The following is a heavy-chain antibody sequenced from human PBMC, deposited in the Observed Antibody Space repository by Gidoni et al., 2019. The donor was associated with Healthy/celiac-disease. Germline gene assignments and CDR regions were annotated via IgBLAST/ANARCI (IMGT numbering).Heavy chain of an antibody. CDR3: ARRENHFDY. V-gene: IGHV3-48*02. CDR1: GFTFSSYS. J-gene: IGHJ4*02. CDR2: ISSSSSTI. Sequence: EVQLVESGGGLVHPGGSLRLSCAASGFTFSSYSISWVRQAPVSWLEWVTYISSSSSTIYYEDSVNGRFTISMDNAKNSLCLQMTSLRDEGTAVYYCARRENHFDYWGQGTLVTVSS.